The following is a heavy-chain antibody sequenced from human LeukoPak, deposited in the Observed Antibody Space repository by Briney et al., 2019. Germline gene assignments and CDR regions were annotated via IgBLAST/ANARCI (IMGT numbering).Heavy chain of an antibody. Sequence: SVKDSCKASGGTFSSYAISWVRQAPGQGLEWMGGIIPIFGTANYAQKFQGRVTITTDESTSTAYMELSSLRSEDTAVYYCARVKVPAAIDYYYYMDVWGKGTTVTVSS. CDR3: ARVKVPAAIDYYYYMDV. CDR2: IIPIFGTA. J-gene: IGHJ6*03. D-gene: IGHD2-2*02. CDR1: GGTFSSYA. V-gene: IGHV1-69*05.